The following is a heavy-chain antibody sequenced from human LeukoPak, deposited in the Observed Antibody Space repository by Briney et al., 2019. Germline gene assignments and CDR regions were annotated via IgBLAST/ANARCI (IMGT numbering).Heavy chain of an antibody. CDR1: GGSISSYY. J-gene: IGHJ4*02. D-gene: IGHD3-22*01. V-gene: IGHV4-59*08. CDR2: IYYSGST. CDR3: ARHDSSGYYLDPFDY. Sequence: SETLSLTCTVSGGSISSYYWSWIRQPPGKGLEWIGYIYYSGSTNYNPSLKSRVTISVDTSKNQFSLKLSSVTAADTAVYYCARHDSSGYYLDPFDYWGQGTLVTVSS.